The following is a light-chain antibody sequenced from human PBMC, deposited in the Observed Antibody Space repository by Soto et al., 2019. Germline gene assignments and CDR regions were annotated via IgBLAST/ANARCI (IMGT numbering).Light chain of an antibody. V-gene: IGLV2-14*03. J-gene: IGLJ2*01. CDR3: NSYTTSSTLV. CDR1: SSDVGGYNY. Sequence: QSALTQPASVSGSPGQSITISCTGTSSDVGGYNYVSWYQQHPGKAPKLIIYDVNYRPSGVSDRFSGSKSGNTASLTISGLQTDDEADYYCNSYTTSSTLVFGGGTKLTVL. CDR2: DVN.